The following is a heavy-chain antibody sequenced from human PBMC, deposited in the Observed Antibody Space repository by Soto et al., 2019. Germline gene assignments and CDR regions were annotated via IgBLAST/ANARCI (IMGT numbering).Heavy chain of an antibody. D-gene: IGHD1-20*01. CDR3: AKGPLAVTGTTWFDY. Sequence: QVQLVESGGGVVQPGRSLRLSCAASGFTFSSYGMHWVRQAPGKGLEWVAVISYDGSNKYYADSVKGRFTISRDNSKNTLSLQMNSLRAEDTAVYYCAKGPLAVTGTTWFDYWGQGTLVTVSS. J-gene: IGHJ4*02. V-gene: IGHV3-30*18. CDR1: GFTFSSYG. CDR2: ISYDGSNK.